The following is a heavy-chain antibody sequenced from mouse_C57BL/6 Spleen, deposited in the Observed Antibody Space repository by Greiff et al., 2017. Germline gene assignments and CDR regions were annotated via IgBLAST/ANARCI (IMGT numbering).Heavy chain of an antibody. V-gene: IGHV1-80*01. D-gene: IGHD2-5*01. J-gene: IGHJ4*01. CDR1: GYAFSSYW. Sequence: QVQLKQSGAELVKPGASVKISCKASGYAFSSYWMNWVKQRPGKGLEWIGQIYPGDGDTNYNGKFKGKATLTADKSSSTAYMQLSSLTSEDSAVYFCARLYSNYVGYYAMDYWGQGTSVTVSS. CDR3: ARLYSNYVGYYAMDY. CDR2: IYPGDGDT.